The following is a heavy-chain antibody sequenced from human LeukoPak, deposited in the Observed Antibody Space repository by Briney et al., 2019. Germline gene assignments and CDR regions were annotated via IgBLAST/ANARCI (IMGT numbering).Heavy chain of an antibody. CDR1: GYSFTMYW. CDR2: INPRDYET. CDR3: RRHEGNVEYSDY. Sequence: GESLKISCTGSGYSFTMYWIAWVRQMPGKGLEWMGIINPRDYETRNNQSFQGQVTISVNKSINTAYLLWSILKASATAIYYCRRHEGNVEYSDYWGQGTLVTVSS. V-gene: IGHV5-51*01. J-gene: IGHJ4*02. D-gene: IGHD2-15*01.